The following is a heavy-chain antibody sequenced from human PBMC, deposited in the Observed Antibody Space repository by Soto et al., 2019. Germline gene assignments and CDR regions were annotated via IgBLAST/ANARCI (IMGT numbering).Heavy chain of an antibody. CDR3: ARSGVDDSPGYFWFYYDY. J-gene: IGHJ4*02. CDR2: IFRTGST. D-gene: IGHD3-22*01. Sequence: SETLSLTCAVSGGSISSETWWSWVRQPPGKGLEWIGEIFRTGSTNYNPSLKSRVTISLDKSKNQFSLKLSSVTAADTAVYHCARSGVDDSPGYFWFYYDYWGPGSQVTVSS. V-gene: IGHV4-4*02. CDR1: GGSISSETW.